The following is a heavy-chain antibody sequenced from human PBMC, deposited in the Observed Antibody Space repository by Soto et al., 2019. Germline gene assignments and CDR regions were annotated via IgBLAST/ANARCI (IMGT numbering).Heavy chain of an antibody. J-gene: IGHJ3*02. D-gene: IGHD3-22*01. CDR1: GFTFSSYE. V-gene: IGHV3-48*03. CDR2: ISSSGSTI. CDR3: ASHGGLGTHYYHSSGSSAFDI. Sequence: GSLRLSCAASGFTFSSYEMNWVRQAPGKGLEWVSYISSSGSTIYYADSVKGRFTIYRDNAKNSLYLQMNSLRAEDTPVYYCASHGGLGTHYYHSSGSSAFDIWGPGTMVTVSS.